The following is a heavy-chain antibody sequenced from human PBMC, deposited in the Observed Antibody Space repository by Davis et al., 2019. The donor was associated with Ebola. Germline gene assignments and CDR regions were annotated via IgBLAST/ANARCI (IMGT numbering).Heavy chain of an antibody. CDR3: ANLVGGASGTFHYYYYMDV. V-gene: IGHV3-23*01. CDR2: MSASGYST. CDR1: GFTFSSYW. Sequence: PGGSLRLSCAASGFTFSSYWMSWVRQAPGKGLEWVSGMSASGYSTHYADSVKGRFTISRDNSKNTLYLQMSSLRAEDTAVYYCANLVGGASGTFHYYYYMDVWGKGTTVTVSS. D-gene: IGHD1-26*01. J-gene: IGHJ6*03.